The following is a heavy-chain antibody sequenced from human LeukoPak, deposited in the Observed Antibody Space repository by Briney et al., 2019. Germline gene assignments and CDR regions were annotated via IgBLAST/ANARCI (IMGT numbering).Heavy chain of an antibody. J-gene: IGHJ4*02. CDR2: INSDGSTI. V-gene: IGHV3-74*01. Sequence: GGSLRLSCAASGFTFSSYWVHWVRQAPGKGLEWVARINSDGSTINHADSVRGRFTISRDNAENTLYLQMNSLRAEDTAVYYCAKDREVVVAATFDYWGEGTLVTVSS. CDR3: AKDREVVVAATFDY. D-gene: IGHD2-15*01. CDR1: GFTFSSYW.